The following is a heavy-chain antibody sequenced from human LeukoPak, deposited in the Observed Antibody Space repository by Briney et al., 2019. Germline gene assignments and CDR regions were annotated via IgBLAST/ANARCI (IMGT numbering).Heavy chain of an antibody. Sequence: GGSLTLSCAASGFTFSSYAMSWVRQPQGKGLEWVSAISGGAGSTYYADSVKGRFTTCRDNSKNTLYLQMNSLRAEDTAVYYCAKDEAWDSSSWYIVAYWGQGTLVTVSS. CDR1: GFTFSSYA. CDR3: AKDEAWDSSSWYIVAY. J-gene: IGHJ4*02. D-gene: IGHD6-13*01. V-gene: IGHV3-23*01. CDR2: ISGGAGST.